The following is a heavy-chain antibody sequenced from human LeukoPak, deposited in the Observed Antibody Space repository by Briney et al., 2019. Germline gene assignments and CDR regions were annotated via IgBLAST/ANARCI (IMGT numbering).Heavy chain of an antibody. CDR2: IYTSGST. CDR3: ARETIAAAETSDY. Sequence: SETLSLTCTVSGGSISSGSYYWSWIRQPAGKGLEWIGRIYTSGSTNYNPSLKSRVTISVDTSKTQFSLKLSSVTAADTAVYYCARETIAAAETSDYWGQGTLVTVSS. D-gene: IGHD6-13*01. J-gene: IGHJ4*02. CDR1: GGSISSGSYY. V-gene: IGHV4-61*02.